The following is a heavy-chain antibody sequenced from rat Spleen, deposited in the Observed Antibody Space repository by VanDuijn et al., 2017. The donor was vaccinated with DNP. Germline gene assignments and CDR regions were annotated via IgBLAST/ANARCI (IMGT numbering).Heavy chain of an antibody. CDR2: IHSDGSST. Sequence: EVQLVESGGGLVQPGRSMKLSCAASGFTFSDYNMAWVRQAPKRGLEWITTIHSDGSSTYYRDSVRGRFTFSRDNAKSTLYLQMDSLRSEDTATYYCARWGGDYFDYWGQGVMVTVSS. J-gene: IGHJ2*01. CDR3: ARWGGDYFDY. CDR1: GFTFSDYN. V-gene: IGHV5-7*01.